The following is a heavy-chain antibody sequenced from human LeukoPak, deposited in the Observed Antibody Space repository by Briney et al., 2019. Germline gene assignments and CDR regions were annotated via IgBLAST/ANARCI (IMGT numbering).Heavy chain of an antibody. J-gene: IGHJ4*02. Sequence: ASVTVSCKASGYTFTGYYMHWVRQAPGQGLEWMGWINPNSGGTNYAQKFQGRVTMTRDTSISTAYTELSRLRSDDTAVYYCARERFSSGWLDFDYWGQGTLVTVSS. CDR2: INPNSGGT. CDR1: GYTFTGYY. V-gene: IGHV1-2*02. CDR3: ARERFSSGWLDFDY. D-gene: IGHD6-19*01.